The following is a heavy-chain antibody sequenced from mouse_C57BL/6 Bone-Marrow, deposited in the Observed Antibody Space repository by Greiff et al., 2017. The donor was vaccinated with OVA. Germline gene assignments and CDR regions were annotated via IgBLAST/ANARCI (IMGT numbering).Heavy chain of an antibody. Sequence: VQLQPSGAELVRPGASVTLSCKASGYTFPDYEMHWVKQTPVHGLEWIGAIDPETGGTAYNQKFPGKAILTADKSSSTAYMGLRSLTSEDSAVYYCTYYSNYEGNFDYWGQGTTLTVSS. CDR3: TYYSNYEGNFDY. V-gene: IGHV1-15*01. D-gene: IGHD2-5*01. CDR2: IDPETGGT. J-gene: IGHJ2*01. CDR1: GYTFPDYE.